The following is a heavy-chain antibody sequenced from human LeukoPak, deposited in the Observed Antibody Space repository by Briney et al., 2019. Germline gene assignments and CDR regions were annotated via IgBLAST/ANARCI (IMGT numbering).Heavy chain of an antibody. CDR2: IYSGGST. J-gene: IGHJ6*02. V-gene: IGHV3-66*01. CDR3: ARDSQLWLAEFYYYYGMDV. D-gene: IGHD5-18*01. CDR1: GFTVTSNY. Sequence: GGSLRLSCAASGFTVTSNYMSWVPQAPGKGLEGFSVIYSGGSTYYADSVKGRFTISRDNSKNTLYLQMNSLRAEDTDVYYCARDSQLWLAEFYYYYGMDVWGQGTTVTVSS.